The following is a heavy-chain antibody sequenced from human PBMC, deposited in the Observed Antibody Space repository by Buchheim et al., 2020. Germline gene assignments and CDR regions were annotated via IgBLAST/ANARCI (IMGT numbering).Heavy chain of an antibody. CDR1: GGSISSSNW. CDR3: ARAAKEDVWGSYRYLGFDY. J-gene: IGHJ4*02. Sequence: QVQLQESGPGLVKPSGTLSLTCAVSGGSISSSNWWSWVRQPPGKGLEWIGEIYHSGSTNYNSSLKSRVPISVDKSKNQFSLKLSSVTAADTAVYYCARAAKEDVWGSYRYLGFDYWGQGTL. D-gene: IGHD3-16*02. V-gene: IGHV4-4*02. CDR2: IYHSGST.